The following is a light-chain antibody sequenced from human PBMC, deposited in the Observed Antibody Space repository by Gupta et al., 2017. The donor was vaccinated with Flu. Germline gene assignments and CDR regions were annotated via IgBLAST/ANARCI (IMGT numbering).Light chain of an antibody. CDR1: SSDVGGYNY. CDR3: CSYISSATREYV. Sequence: QSALTQPASVSVSPGQSITISCTGTSSDVGGYNYGSWYQHHPVKAPRLMIYDVSFRHSGESDRFYGYKSCSTASRTISGIQEEDEADYYCCSYISSATREYVFGTGTTVTVL. J-gene: IGLJ1*01. CDR2: DVS. V-gene: IGLV2-14*03.